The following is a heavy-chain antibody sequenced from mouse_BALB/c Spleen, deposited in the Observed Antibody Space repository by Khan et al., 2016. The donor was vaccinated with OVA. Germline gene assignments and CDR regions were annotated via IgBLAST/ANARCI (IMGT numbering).Heavy chain of an antibody. Sequence: EVQLLESGPGLVKPSQSLSLTCTVTGYSITSDYAWNWIRQFPGNKLEWMGYISYSGSTTYNPSLKSRISITRDTSKNQFFLQLNSVTTEDTATYYYARWFTYWGQGTLVTVSA. CDR2: ISYSGST. CDR3: ARWFTY. V-gene: IGHV3-2*02. CDR1: GYSITSDYA. J-gene: IGHJ3*01.